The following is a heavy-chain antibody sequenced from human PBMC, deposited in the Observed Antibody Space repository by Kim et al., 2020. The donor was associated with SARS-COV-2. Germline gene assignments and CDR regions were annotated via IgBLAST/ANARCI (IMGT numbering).Heavy chain of an antibody. CDR1: GFTFSNAW. D-gene: IGHD2-15*01. J-gene: IGHJ6*02. CDR2: IKSKTDGGTT. V-gene: IGHV3-15*01. Sequence: GGSLRLSCAASGFTFSNAWMSWVRQAPGKGLEWVGRIKSKTDGGTTDYAAPVKGRFTISRDDSKNTLYLQMNSLKTEDTAVYYCTTTPYCSGGSCYIFGQYGMDVWGQGTTVTVSS. CDR3: TTTPYCSGGSCYIFGQYGMDV.